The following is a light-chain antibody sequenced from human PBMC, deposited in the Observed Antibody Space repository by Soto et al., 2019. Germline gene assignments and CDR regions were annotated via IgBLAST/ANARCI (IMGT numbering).Light chain of an antibody. J-gene: IGKJ5*01. CDR3: QQYYNTPLS. CDR2: WAS. V-gene: IGKV4-1*01. Sequence: DIVMTQSPDALAVSLGERATINCKSSQSVLYSSNNKNYLAWYQQKPGQPPKLLIYWASIRESGVTDRCSGSGSGTDFTLTISRLHAGDVAVSYCQQYYNTPLSFGQGTRLEIK. CDR1: QSVLYSSNNKNY.